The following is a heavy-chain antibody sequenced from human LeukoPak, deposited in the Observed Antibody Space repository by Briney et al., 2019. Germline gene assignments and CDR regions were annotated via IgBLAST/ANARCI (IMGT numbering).Heavy chain of an antibody. Sequence: PGGSLRLSCTASGSTFSSYSMSWVRQGPGTGLEWVSAISGSGDTTFYADSVKGRFTISRDNSKKTLYLQVNSLRAEDTAVYFCAKELTTERTPGVDSWGQGTLVTVSS. V-gene: IGHV3-23*01. CDR1: GSTFSSYS. J-gene: IGHJ4*02. D-gene: IGHD4-17*01. CDR2: ISGSGDTT. CDR3: AKELTTERTPGVDS.